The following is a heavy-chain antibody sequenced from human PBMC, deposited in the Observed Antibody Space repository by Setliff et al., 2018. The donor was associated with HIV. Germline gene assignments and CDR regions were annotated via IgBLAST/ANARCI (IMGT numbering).Heavy chain of an antibody. CDR1: GFTFSHVW. Sequence: GGSLRLSCAASGFTFSHVWMTWVRQAPGKGLEWVGRIKRKSDGETTEYAAPVKGRLTISRDDSKNTLYLQMNSLRAEDTAVYYCTKNLYRSPWSPLDYWGQGTLVTVSS. D-gene: IGHD6-19*01. CDR2: IKRKSDGETT. J-gene: IGHJ4*02. V-gene: IGHV3-15*01. CDR3: TKNLYRSPWSPLDY.